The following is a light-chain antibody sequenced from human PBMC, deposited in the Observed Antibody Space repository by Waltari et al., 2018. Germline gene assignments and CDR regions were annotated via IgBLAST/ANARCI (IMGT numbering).Light chain of an antibody. CDR2: EKN. J-gene: IGLJ3*02. CDR3: ATWDSSLSGV. V-gene: IGLV1-51*02. CDR1: GSNIRHNY. Sequence: QSVLTQPPSVSAAPGQKVTISCSGSGSNIRHNYVSWYQQLPGTAPKLLIYEKNKRHSGIPDRFSASKSGTSATLGITGLQTGDEADYYCATWDSSLSGVFGGGTKLTVL.